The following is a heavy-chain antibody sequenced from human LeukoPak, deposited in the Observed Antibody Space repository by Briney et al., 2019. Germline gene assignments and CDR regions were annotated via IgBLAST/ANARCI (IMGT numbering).Heavy chain of an antibody. Sequence: SETLSLTCTVAGGSLSSYYWSWIRQPPGKGLEWIGYIYYSGSTNYNPSLKSRVTISVDTSKNQFSLKLSSVTAADTAVYYCASGAYGDYVYYFDYWGQGTLVTVSS. J-gene: IGHJ4*02. D-gene: IGHD4-17*01. V-gene: IGHV4-59*01. CDR2: IYYSGST. CDR1: GGSLSSYY. CDR3: ASGAYGDYVYYFDY.